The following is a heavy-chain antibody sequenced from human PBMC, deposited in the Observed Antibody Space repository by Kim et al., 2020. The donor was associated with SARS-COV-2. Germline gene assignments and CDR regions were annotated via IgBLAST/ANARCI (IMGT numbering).Heavy chain of an antibody. CDR1: GGSFSGYY. CDR3: ARGARHYYGSGSPPSPRGVVDY. Sequence: SETLSLTCAVYGGSFSGYYWSWIRQPPGKGLEWIGEINHSGSTNYNPSLKSRVTISVDTSKNQFSLKLSSVTAADTAVYYCARGARHYYGSGSPPSPRGVVDYWGQGTLVTVSS. J-gene: IGHJ4*02. V-gene: IGHV4-34*01. D-gene: IGHD3-10*01. CDR2: INHSGST.